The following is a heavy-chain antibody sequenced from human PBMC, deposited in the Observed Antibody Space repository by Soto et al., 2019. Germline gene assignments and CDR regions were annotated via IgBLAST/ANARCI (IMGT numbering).Heavy chain of an antibody. Sequence: ASVKVSCKASGYTFTGYYMHWLRQAPGQGLEWMGWINPNSGGTNYAQKFQGRVTMTRDTSISTAYMELSRLRSDDTAVYYCARQKRAVAAYNWFDPWGQGTLVTVSS. CDR3: ARQKRAVAAYNWFDP. CDR2: INPNSGGT. J-gene: IGHJ5*02. V-gene: IGHV1-2*02. D-gene: IGHD6-19*01. CDR1: GYTFTGYY.